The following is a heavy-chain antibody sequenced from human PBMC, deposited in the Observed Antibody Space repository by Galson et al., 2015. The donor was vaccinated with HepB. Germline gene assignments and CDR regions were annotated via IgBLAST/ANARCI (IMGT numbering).Heavy chain of an antibody. D-gene: IGHD5-24*01. CDR1: GFISSDYY. J-gene: IGHJ4*02. Sequence: SLRLSCAASGFISSDYYMDWVRQAPGKGLEWAGRIRNRANSHTTEYAASVKGRFSISRDDSKNSLYLQMNSLKTEDTAVYYCVRSRRDGYNWDDYWGQGTLVTVSS. V-gene: IGHV3-72*01. CDR3: VRSRRDGYNWDDY. CDR2: IRNRANSHTT.